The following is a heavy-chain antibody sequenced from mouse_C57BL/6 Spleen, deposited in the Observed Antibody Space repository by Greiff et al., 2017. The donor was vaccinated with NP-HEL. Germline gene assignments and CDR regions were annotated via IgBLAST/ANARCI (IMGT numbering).Heavy chain of an antibody. V-gene: IGHV2-6*03. CDR2: IWSDGST. CDR1: GFSLTSYG. J-gene: IGHJ4*01. Sequence: VMLVESGPGLVAPSQSLSITCTVSGFSLTSYGVHWVRQPPGKGLEWLVVIWSDGSTTYNSALKSRLSISKDNSKSQVFLKMNRLQTDDTAMYYCARRGDYDNYYAMDDWGQGASVTVAS. D-gene: IGHD2-4*01. CDR3: ARRGDYDNYYAMDD.